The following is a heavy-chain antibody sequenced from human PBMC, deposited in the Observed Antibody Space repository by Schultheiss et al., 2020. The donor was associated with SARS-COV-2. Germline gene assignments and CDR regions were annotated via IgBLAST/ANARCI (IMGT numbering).Heavy chain of an antibody. Sequence: GGSLRLSCAASGFTFSSYSMNWVRQAPGKGLEWVSSISSSSTYIYYADSVKGRFTISRDNAKNSLFLQMNSLRAEDTAVYYCARDGSSGYYSSWYFDLWGRGTLVTVSS. V-gene: IGHV3-21*01. D-gene: IGHD3-22*01. CDR1: GFTFSSYS. CDR3: ARDGSSGYYSSWYFDL. J-gene: IGHJ2*01. CDR2: ISSSSTYI.